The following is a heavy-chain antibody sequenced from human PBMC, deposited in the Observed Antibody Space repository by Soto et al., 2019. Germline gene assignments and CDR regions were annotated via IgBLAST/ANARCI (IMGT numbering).Heavy chain of an antibody. CDR1: GGSISSSSYY. CDR3: ARPSEWETNLNFDL. V-gene: IGHV4-39*01. D-gene: IGHD1-26*01. CDR2: IYYSGST. J-gene: IGHJ2*01. Sequence: QLQLQESGPGLVKPSETLSLTCTVSGGSISSSSYYWGWIRQPPGKGLEWIGSIYYSGSTYYNPSLKSRVTISVDTSKNQFSLKLSSVTAADTAVYYCARPSEWETNLNFDLWGRGTLVTVSS.